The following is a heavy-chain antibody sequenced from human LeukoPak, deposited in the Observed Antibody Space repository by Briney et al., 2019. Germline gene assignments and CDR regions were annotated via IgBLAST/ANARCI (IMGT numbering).Heavy chain of an antibody. J-gene: IGHJ3*02. CDR1: GFSFSSHW. CDR3: ARTRYSAFDI. D-gene: IGHD5-12*01. Sequence: PGGSLRLSCAASGFSFSSHWMTWARQAPGKGLEWVANIKHDGSEKFYVDSVNGRFTISRDSAKNSLSLQMNSLRAEDTAVYYCARTRYSAFDIWGQGTMDTVSS. CDR2: IKHDGSEK. V-gene: IGHV3-7*01.